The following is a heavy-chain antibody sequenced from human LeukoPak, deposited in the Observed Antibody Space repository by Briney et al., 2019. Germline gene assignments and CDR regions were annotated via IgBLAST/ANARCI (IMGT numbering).Heavy chain of an antibody. J-gene: IGHJ5*02. CDR1: GFTFSNAW. Sequence: GGSLRLSRAASGFTFSNAWMKSKTDGGTTDYAAPVKGRFTISRDDSKNTLYLQMNSLKTEDTAVYYCTAWKYYDILTGLNWFDPWGQGTLVTVSS. CDR2: SKTDGGTT. D-gene: IGHD3-9*01. CDR3: TAWKYYDILTGLNWFDP. V-gene: IGHV3-15*01.